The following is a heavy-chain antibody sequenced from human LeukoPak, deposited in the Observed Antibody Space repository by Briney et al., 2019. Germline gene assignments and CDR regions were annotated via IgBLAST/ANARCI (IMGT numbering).Heavy chain of an antibody. CDR3: AKDIPRGSYYYYGMDV. Sequence: PGGSLRLSCAASGFTFSSYAMSWVRQAPGKGLEWVSAISGSGGSTYYADSVKGRFTISRDNSKNTLYLQMNSLRAEDTAVYYRAKDIPRGSYYYYGMDVWGQGTTVTVSS. CDR2: ISGSGGST. CDR1: GFTFSSYA. D-gene: IGHD5-24*01. J-gene: IGHJ6*02. V-gene: IGHV3-23*01.